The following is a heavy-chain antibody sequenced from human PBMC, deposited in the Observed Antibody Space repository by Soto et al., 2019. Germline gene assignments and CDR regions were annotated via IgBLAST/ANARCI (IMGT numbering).Heavy chain of an antibody. CDR3: ARRIAGWYYFDY. V-gene: IGHV3-66*04. J-gene: IGHJ4*02. CDR1: GFTVSSNY. D-gene: IGHD6-19*01. CDR2: IYSGGAT. Sequence: EVQLVESGGGLVQPGGSLRLSCAASGFTSGFTVSSNYMSWVRQAPGKGLEWVSVIYSGGATYYADSVKDRFTISRDDSKNTLYLQMNSLRADDTAVYYCARRIAGWYYFDYWGQGTLVTVSS.